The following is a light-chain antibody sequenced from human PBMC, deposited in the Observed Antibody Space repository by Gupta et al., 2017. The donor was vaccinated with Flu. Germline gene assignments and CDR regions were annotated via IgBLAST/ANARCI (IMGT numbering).Light chain of an antibody. Sequence: EIVLTQFPGTLFLSPGERATLSCRASQSVGNTYLAWYQQEPGQAPRLLMYGTSDRATGVPERFSGSGSGTDFTLTISRLEPEAFSVYYCHQSCASPYTFGQGTKLEIK. CDR2: GTS. J-gene: IGKJ2*01. CDR1: QSVGNTY. V-gene: IGKV3-20*01. CDR3: HQSCASPYT.